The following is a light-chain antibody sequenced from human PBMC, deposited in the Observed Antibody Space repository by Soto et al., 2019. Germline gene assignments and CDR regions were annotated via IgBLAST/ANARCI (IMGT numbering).Light chain of an antibody. Sequence: QSVLTQPASVSGSPGQSITISCTGTSSDVGGYNYVSWYQQHPGKAPKLMIYDVSNRPSGVSNRFSGSKSGNTASLTISGLQAEDEADYYCSSYTSGSYVFGTGTKLTVL. J-gene: IGLJ1*01. CDR3: SSYTSGSYV. CDR1: SSDVGGYNY. CDR2: DVS. V-gene: IGLV2-14*01.